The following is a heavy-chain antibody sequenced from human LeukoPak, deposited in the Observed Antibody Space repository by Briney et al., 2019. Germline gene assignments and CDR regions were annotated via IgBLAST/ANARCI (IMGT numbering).Heavy chain of an antibody. CDR2: IKQDGSEK. D-gene: IGHD5-12*01. V-gene: IGHV3-7*01. Sequence: GGTLRLSCAASGFTFSSYWMTWVRQAPGKGLEWVANIKQDGSEKFYVDSVKGRFTISRDSAKNSLYLQMNSLRAEDTAVYYCARGPSGYHNTGGQGTLVTVSS. CDR1: GFTFSSYW. J-gene: IGHJ4*02. CDR3: ARGPSGYHNT.